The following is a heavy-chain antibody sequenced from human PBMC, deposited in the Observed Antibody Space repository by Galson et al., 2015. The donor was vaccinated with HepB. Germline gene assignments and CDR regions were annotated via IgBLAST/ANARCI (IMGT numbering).Heavy chain of an antibody. Sequence: SLRLSCAAAGFTFTRYAITWVRQAPGKGLEFISSISGDGGVTYYTDSVKGRFTISRDNTKNTVYLQMNSLRVEDTAIYFCEKVAILGATPHYFDYWGQGILVTVSS. CDR3: EKVAILGATPHYFDY. CDR1: GFTFTRYA. V-gene: IGHV3-23*01. D-gene: IGHD2-21*01. J-gene: IGHJ4*02. CDR2: ISGDGGVT.